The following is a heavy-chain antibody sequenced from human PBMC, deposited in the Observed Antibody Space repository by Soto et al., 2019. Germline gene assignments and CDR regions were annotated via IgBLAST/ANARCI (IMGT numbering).Heavy chain of an antibody. Sequence: GGSLRLSCAASGFTFSSYAMSWVRQAPGKGLEWVSAISGSGGSTYYADSVKGRFTISRDNSKNTLYLQMNSLRAEDTAVYYCANIKSRGSWYGVDYWGQGTLVTVSS. D-gene: IGHD6-13*01. CDR3: ANIKSRGSWYGVDY. CDR2: ISGSGGST. CDR1: GFTFSSYA. V-gene: IGHV3-23*01. J-gene: IGHJ4*02.